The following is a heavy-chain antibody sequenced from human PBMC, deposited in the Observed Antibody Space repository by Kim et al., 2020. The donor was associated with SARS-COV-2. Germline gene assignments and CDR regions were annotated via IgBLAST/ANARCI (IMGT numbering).Heavy chain of an antibody. CDR1: GYTFTSYA. CDR2: INTNTGNP. V-gene: IGHV7-4-1*02. J-gene: IGHJ4*02. CDR3: ATYYDILTGYYDAGWAFDY. D-gene: IGHD3-9*01. Sequence: ASVKVSCKASGYTFTSYAMNWVRQAPGQGLEWMGWINTNTGNPTYAQGFTGRFVFSLDTSVSTAYLQISSLKAEDTAVYYCATYYDILTGYYDAGWAFDYWGQGTLVIVSS.